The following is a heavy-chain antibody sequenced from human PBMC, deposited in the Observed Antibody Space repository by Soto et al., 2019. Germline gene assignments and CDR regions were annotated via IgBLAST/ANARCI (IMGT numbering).Heavy chain of an antibody. D-gene: IGHD2-21*02. CDR1: GFSFNTSG. CDR3: ATKVRVTNYLYYGMDV. V-gene: IGHV3-30*03. CDR2: IAFDGSQE. J-gene: IGHJ6*02. Sequence: PVGSLRLSWAAAGFSFNTSGMHWARHAPGKGLEWVAVIAFDGSQEFYGDAVRGLFTISRDNSKNTLFLQMKSLTPEDTAVYYCATKVRVTNYLYYGMDVWGQGTTVTVS.